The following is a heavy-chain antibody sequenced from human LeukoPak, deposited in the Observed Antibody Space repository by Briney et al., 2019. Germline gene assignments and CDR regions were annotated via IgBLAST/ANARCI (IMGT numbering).Heavy chain of an antibody. CDR2: ISSSSSNK. J-gene: IGHJ3*02. V-gene: IGHV3-21*01. Sequence: PGGSLRLSCAASGFTFSSYSMNWVRQAPGKGLEWVSSISSSSSNKYYADSVKGRFTISRDNAKNSLYLKMNRLRAGDTAVYYCARDREFVYYYVSSGYQKLHSFYIWGQGTMLTVSS. D-gene: IGHD3-22*01. CDR1: GFTFSSYS. CDR3: ARDREFVYYYVSSGYQKLHSFYI.